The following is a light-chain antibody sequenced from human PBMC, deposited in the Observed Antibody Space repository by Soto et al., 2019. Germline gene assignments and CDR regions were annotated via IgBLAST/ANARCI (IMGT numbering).Light chain of an antibody. CDR1: SSDVVSSNL. CDR3: CSFAPFTASYV. V-gene: IGLV2-23*01. Sequence: QSALTQPASVSGSPGQSITISCTGTSSDVVSSNLVSWYQQHPHRDPKLIIYEGARRPSGVSDRLSASMSGNTASLKISGLQAEDEAHYYCCSFAPFTASYVLGTGTKLTVL. J-gene: IGLJ1*01. CDR2: EGA.